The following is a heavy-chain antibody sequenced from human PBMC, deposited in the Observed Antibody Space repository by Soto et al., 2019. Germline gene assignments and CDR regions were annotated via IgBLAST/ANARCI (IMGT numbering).Heavy chain of an antibody. V-gene: IGHV3-33*01. J-gene: IGHJ4*02. CDR3: VRDGGPALYVDANGEFNS. D-gene: IGHD2-8*01. Sequence: QVQLVESGGGVVQPGRSLTLSCAASGFTFSVYGMHWVRQAPGKGPELVAVIRSDGSHQYSAESVQGRITVSRDNAKSTVSLPTNSLRAEDTAVYYCVRDGGPALYVDANGEFNSWGQGALVIVSP. CDR1: GFTFSVYG. CDR2: IRSDGSHQ.